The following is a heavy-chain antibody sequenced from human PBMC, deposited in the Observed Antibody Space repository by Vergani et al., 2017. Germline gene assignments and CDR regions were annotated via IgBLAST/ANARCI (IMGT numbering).Heavy chain of an antibody. D-gene: IGHD5-18*01. Sequence: QVQLQESGPGLVKPSETLSLTCAVSGYSISSGYYWGWIRQPPGKGLEWIGSIYHSGSTYYNPYLKSRFTISVDTSKNQFSLKMSYVTAADTAVYYCARATWIQLTCWFDPWGQGTLVTVSS. J-gene: IGHJ5*02. CDR1: GYSISSGYY. CDR3: ARATWIQLTCWFDP. CDR2: IYHSGST. V-gene: IGHV4-38-2*01.